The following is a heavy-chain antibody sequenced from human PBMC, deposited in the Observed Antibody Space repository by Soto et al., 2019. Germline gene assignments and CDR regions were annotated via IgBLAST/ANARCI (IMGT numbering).Heavy chain of an antibody. V-gene: IGHV3-30-3*01. D-gene: IGHD4-17*01. CDR2: ISYDGSNK. Sequence: GGSLRLSCAASGFTFSSYAMHWVRQAPGKGLEWVAVISYDGSNKYYADSVKGRFTISRDNSKNTLYLQMNSLRAEDTAVYYCARCPYAGDYVEEYYFDYWGQGTLVTVSS. J-gene: IGHJ4*02. CDR3: ARCPYAGDYVEEYYFDY. CDR1: GFTFSSYA.